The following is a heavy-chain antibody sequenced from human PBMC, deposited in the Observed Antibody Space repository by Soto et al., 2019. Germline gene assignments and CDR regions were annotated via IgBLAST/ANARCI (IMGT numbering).Heavy chain of an antibody. CDR1: GGTFSNYT. Sequence: QVQLVQSGAEVKKPGSSVKVSCKVSGGTFSNYTITWVRQAPGQGLEWMGRIIPILDIANYAKKFQGRVTITADKSTSTVYMELSSLRSEHTAVNYSARDVGLGPVTVSTHVDYRGQGTLVIVSS. J-gene: IGHJ4*02. CDR2: IIPILDIA. CDR3: ARDVGLGPVTVSTHVDY. V-gene: IGHV1-69*08. D-gene: IGHD4-17*01.